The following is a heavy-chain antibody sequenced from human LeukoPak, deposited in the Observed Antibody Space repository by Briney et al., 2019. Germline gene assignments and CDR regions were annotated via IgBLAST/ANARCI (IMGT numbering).Heavy chain of an antibody. Sequence: GRSLRLSCAASGFTFSRYGMHWVRQAPGKGLEWVAVIWYDGRNKYYADSVKGRFTISRDNSKNTLSLQMNSLRAEDTAVYYCARDGGAAAGLDAFDIWGQGTMVTVSS. D-gene: IGHD6-13*01. CDR3: ARDGGAAAGLDAFDI. CDR2: IWYDGRNK. J-gene: IGHJ3*02. V-gene: IGHV3-33*01. CDR1: GFTFSRYG.